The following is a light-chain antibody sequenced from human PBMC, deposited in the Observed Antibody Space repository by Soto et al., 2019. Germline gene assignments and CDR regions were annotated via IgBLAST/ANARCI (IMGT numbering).Light chain of an antibody. CDR2: GAS. J-gene: IGKJ1*01. V-gene: IGKV3-15*01. CDR1: QSVSSN. CDR3: QHYNNWPPWT. Sequence: EIVMTQSPATLSVSPGERATLSCRASQSVSSNLAWYQQKPGQAPRLLIYGASTRATGIPARFSGSGSGTDFILTISSLQSEDFVVYYCQHYNNWPPWTFGQGTKVEIK.